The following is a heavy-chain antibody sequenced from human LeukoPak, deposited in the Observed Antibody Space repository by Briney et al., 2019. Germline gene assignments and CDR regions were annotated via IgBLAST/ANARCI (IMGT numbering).Heavy chain of an antibody. D-gene: IGHD1-14*01. CDR2: IYYSGRT. CDR3: ARQLTGTEYMDV. Sequence: ASETLSLTCTVSGGSISSSSYYWGWIRRPPGKGLEWIGTIYYSGRTYYNPSLKSRATISVDTSKRQFSLKLTSVTAADTAVYYCARQLTGTEYMDVWGKGTTVTISS. V-gene: IGHV4-39*01. CDR1: GGSISSSSYY. J-gene: IGHJ6*03.